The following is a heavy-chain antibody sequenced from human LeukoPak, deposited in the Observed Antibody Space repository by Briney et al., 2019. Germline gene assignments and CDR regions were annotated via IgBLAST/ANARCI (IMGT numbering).Heavy chain of an antibody. D-gene: IGHD1-26*01. CDR1: GGSISSGGYY. CDR3: ARRSEWELPHFDY. J-gene: IGHJ4*02. CDR2: IYYSGST. Sequence: SETLSFTCTVSGGSISSGGYYWSWIRQHPGKGLEWIGYIYYSGSTYYNPSLKSRVTIAVDTSKNQFSLRLSSVTAADTAVYYCARRSEWELPHFDYWGQGTLVTVSS. V-gene: IGHV4-31*03.